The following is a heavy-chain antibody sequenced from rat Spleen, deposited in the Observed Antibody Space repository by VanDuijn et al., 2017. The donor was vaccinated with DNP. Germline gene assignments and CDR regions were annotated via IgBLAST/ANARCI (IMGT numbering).Heavy chain of an antibody. CDR1: GFIFSDYN. V-gene: IGHV5-7*01. J-gene: IGHJ2*01. CDR2: ISYEGSGT. Sequence: EVQLVASGGGFVQPGRSLKLSCVGSGFIFSDYNMAWVRQAPRKGLEWVATISYEGSGTYYRESVKGRFTISRDNAKSTLFLQMDSLRSEDTATYYCARPDYWGQGVMVTVSS. CDR3: ARPDY.